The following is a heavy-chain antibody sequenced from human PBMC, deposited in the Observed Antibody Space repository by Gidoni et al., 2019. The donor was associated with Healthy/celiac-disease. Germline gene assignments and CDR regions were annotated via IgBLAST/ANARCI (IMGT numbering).Heavy chain of an antibody. CDR1: GGSISSRSYY. J-gene: IGHJ5*02. D-gene: IGHD1-26*01. V-gene: IGHV4-39*01. CDR2: IYYSGST. Sequence: QLQLQESGPGLVKPSETLSLTFTVSGGSISSRSYYWGWIRQPPGKGLEWIGSIYYSGSTYYNPSLKSRVTISAETSKNQFSLKLSSVTAADTAVYYCARVPGVGDTRGNWFDPWGQGTLVTVSS. CDR3: ARVPGVGDTRGNWFDP.